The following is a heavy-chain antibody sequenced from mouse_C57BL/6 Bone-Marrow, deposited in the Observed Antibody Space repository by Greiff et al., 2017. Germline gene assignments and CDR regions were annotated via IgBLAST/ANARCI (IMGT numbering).Heavy chain of an antibody. J-gene: IGHJ1*03. V-gene: IGHV1-78*01. CDR3: ARRDYGSSYVEYFDV. CDR1: GYTFTDHT. D-gene: IGHD1-1*01. Sequence: VQLQQSDAELVKPGASVKISCKVSGYTFTDHTIHWMKQRPEQGLEWIGYIYPRDGSTKYNEKFKGKATLTADKSSSTAYMQLNSLTSEDSAVYFCARRDYGSSYVEYFDVWGTGTTVTVSS. CDR2: IYPRDGST.